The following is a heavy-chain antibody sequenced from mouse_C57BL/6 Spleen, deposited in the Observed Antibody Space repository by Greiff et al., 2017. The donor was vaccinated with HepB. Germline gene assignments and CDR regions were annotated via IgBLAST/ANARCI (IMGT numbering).Heavy chain of an antibody. Sequence: QVQLQQPGAELVKPGASVKMSCTASGYTFTSYWITWVKQRPGQGLEWIGDIYPGSGSTNYNEKFKSKATLTVDTSSSTAYMQLSSLTSEDSAVYYGARYYGTSYAMDYWGQGTSVTVSS. CDR2: IYPGSGST. D-gene: IGHD2-1*01. V-gene: IGHV1-55*01. CDR1: GYTFTSYW. J-gene: IGHJ4*01. CDR3: ARYYGTSYAMDY.